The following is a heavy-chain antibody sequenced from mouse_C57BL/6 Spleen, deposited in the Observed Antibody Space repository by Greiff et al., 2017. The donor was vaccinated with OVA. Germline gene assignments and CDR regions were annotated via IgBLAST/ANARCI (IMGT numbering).Heavy chain of an antibody. J-gene: IGHJ4*01. CDR2: ISSGSSTI. Sequence: VQLVESGGGLVKPGGSLKLSCAASGFTFSDYGMHWVRQAPEKGLEWVAYISSGSSTIYYADTVKGRFTIHRDNAKNTLFLKMTSLRSEDAAMYYCARRLYSGDAMDYWGQGTSVTVSS. D-gene: IGHD2-1*01. CDR3: ARRLYSGDAMDY. V-gene: IGHV5-17*01. CDR1: GFTFSDYG.